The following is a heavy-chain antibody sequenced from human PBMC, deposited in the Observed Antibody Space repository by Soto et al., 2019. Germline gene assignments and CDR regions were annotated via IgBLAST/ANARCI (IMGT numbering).Heavy chain of an antibody. V-gene: IGHV5-51*03. Sequence: EVQLVQSGAEVKKPGESLKISCKGSGYSFTTFWIGWVRQMPGKGLEWMGIIFPADSDTRYSPSFQGQVTISADKSINTAYVQWNSLKASDTAMYYCATPYRDFDYWGQGTLVTVSS. CDR2: IFPADSDT. J-gene: IGHJ4*02. CDR3: ATPYRDFDY. D-gene: IGHD3-16*02. CDR1: GYSFTTFW.